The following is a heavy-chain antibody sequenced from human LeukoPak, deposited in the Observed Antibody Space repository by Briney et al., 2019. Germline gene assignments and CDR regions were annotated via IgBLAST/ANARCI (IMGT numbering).Heavy chain of an antibody. CDR2: IRYDGSNK. V-gene: IGHV3-30*02. CDR1: GFTFSSYG. Sequence: GGSLRLSCAASGFTFSSYGMHWVRQAPGKGLEWVAFIRYDGSNKYYADSVKGRFTISRDNSKNTLYLQMNSLRAEDTAVYYCAKDPARLNYGDYAGADYWGQGTLVTVSS. J-gene: IGHJ4*02. D-gene: IGHD4-17*01. CDR3: AKDPARLNYGDYAGADY.